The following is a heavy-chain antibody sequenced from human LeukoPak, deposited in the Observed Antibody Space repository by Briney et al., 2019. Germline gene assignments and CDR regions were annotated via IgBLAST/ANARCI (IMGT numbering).Heavy chain of an antibody. V-gene: IGHV3-74*01. Sequence: PGGSLRLSCAASGFTFSNYPMTWVRQAPGEGLEWVSRINDDGSATFYADSVKGRFTISRDNAKNTLFLQMSSLRAEDTAVYFCAREILAPGKTHDYWGQGTLVTVSS. CDR1: GFTFSNYP. J-gene: IGHJ4*02. CDR2: INDDGSAT. CDR3: AREILAPGKTHDY.